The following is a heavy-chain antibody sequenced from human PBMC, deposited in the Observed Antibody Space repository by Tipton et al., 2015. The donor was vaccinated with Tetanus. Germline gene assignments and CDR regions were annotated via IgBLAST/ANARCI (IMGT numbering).Heavy chain of an antibody. V-gene: IGHV1-2*02. Sequence: QLVQSGPEVKKPGSSVKVSCKASGGTFTSYAFSWVRQAPGQGLEWMGWITPNNGATHYAQNFQGRVTMTSDASVFTVYMELNRLRSDDTAVYYCARGDENSGDNWGQGTLVTVSS. J-gene: IGHJ4*02. CDR3: ARGDENSGDN. D-gene: IGHD6-19*01. CDR2: ITPNNGAT. CDR1: GGTFTSYA.